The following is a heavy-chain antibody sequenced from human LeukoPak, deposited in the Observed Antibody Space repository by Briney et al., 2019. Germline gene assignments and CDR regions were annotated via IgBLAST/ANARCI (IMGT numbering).Heavy chain of an antibody. J-gene: IGHJ5*02. Sequence: ASVKVSCKASGYSFTGYYINWVRQAPGQGLEWMGWISPFSGGTNYAHKFHGRVTMSRDTSITTAYMELSRLKSDDTAVYFYARDDSLSPWGQGTLVIVSS. V-gene: IGHV1-2*02. D-gene: IGHD3-9*01. CDR2: ISPFSGGT. CDR3: ARDDSLSP. CDR1: GYSFTGYY.